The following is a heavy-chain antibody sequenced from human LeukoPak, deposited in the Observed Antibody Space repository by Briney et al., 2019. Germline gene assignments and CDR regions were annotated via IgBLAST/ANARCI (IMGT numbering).Heavy chain of an antibody. J-gene: IGHJ5*02. CDR2: IYWDDDK. CDR3: AHTRYYDFWSGYINWFDP. Sequence: SGLTLVKPTQTLTLTCTFSGFSLSTSGVGVGWIRQPPGKALEWLALIYWDDDKRYSPSLKSRLTITKDTSKNQVVLTMTNMDPVDTATYYCAHTRYYDFWSGYINWFDPWGQGTLVTVSS. CDR1: GFSLSTSGVG. V-gene: IGHV2-5*02. D-gene: IGHD3-3*01.